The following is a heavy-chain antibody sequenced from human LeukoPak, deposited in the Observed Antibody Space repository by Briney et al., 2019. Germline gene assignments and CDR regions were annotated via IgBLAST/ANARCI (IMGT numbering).Heavy chain of an antibody. J-gene: IGHJ4*02. D-gene: IGHD2-8*01. V-gene: IGHV3-7*01. CDR2: IKQDGSEK. CDR1: GFTFSSYC. CDR3: ARESTISNIALMVYANDY. Sequence: GGSLRLSCAASGFTFSSYCMSWVRQAPGQGLEWMANIKQDGSEKYYVDSVKGRFTISRDNAKNSLYLQMNSLRAEDTSVYYCARESTISNIALMVYANDYWSQVTLVTVSS.